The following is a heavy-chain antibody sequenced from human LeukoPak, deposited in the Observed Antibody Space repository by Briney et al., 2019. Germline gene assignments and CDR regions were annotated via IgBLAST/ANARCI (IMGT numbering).Heavy chain of an antibody. Sequence: PGRSLRLSXAASGFTFDDYAMHWVRQAPGRGLEWVSGLSWNSDNIGYADSVKGRFTISRDNVKNSLYLQMNSLRAEDMALYYCAKAPSPYGSGSYFDYWGQGTLVTVSS. J-gene: IGHJ4*02. CDR2: LSWNSDNI. CDR1: GFTFDDYA. D-gene: IGHD3-10*01. CDR3: AKAPSPYGSGSYFDY. V-gene: IGHV3-9*03.